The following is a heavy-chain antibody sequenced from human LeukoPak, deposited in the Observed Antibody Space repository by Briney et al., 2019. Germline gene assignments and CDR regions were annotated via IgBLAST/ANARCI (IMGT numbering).Heavy chain of an antibody. CDR2: INHSGST. CDR1: GGSISSSSYY. J-gene: IGHJ1*01. V-gene: IGHV4-39*07. CDR3: ARGFYRNYYGSGSYYKSEYFQH. D-gene: IGHD3-10*01. Sequence: SETLSLTCTVSGGSISSSSYYWGWIRQPPGKGLEWIGEINHSGSTNYNPSLKSRVTISVDTSKNQFSLKLSSVTAADTAVYYCARGFYRNYYGSGSYYKSEYFQHWGQGTLVTVSS.